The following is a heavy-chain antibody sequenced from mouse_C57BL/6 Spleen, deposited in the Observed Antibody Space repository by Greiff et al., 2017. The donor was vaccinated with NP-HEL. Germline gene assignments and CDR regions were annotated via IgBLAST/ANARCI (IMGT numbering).Heavy chain of an antibody. J-gene: IGHJ4*01. CDR1: GYTFTNYW. CDR3: AREGINDYDRAMDY. V-gene: IGHV1-63*01. D-gene: IGHD2-4*01. Sequence: QVQLQQSGAELVRPGTSVKMSCKASGYTFTNYWIGWAKQRPGHGLEWIGDIYPGGGYTNYNEKFKGKATLTADKSSRTAYMQFSSLTSEDSAIYYCAREGINDYDRAMDYWGQGTSVTVSS. CDR2: IYPGGGYT.